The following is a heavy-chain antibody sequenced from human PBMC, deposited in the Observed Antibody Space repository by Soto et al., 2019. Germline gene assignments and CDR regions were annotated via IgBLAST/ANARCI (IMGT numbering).Heavy chain of an antibody. J-gene: IGHJ4*02. CDR2: IIPIFGTA. D-gene: IGHD6-13*01. Sequence: SVKVSCKASGDTFSTYAISWVRQAPGQGLEWMGGIIPIFGTANYAQKFQGRVTITRDTSASTAYMELGSLRSEDTAVYYCARVYSSSWYPFDYWGQGTLVTVSS. CDR1: GDTFSTYA. CDR3: ARVYSSSWYPFDY. V-gene: IGHV1-69*05.